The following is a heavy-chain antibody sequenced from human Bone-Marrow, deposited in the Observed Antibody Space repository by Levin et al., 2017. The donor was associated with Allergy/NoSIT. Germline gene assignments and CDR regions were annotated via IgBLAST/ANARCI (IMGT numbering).Heavy chain of an antibody. CDR2: IDPSDSYT. V-gene: IGHV5-10-1*01. Sequence: KVSCKGSGYSFTTYWISWVRQMPGKGLEWMGRIDPSDSYTNYSTSFQGHVTISADKSISTAYLQWSSLKASDTAMYYCARQSGVTTWFDPWGQGTLVSVSS. CDR3: ARQSGVTTWFDP. D-gene: IGHD4-17*01. J-gene: IGHJ5*02. CDR1: GYSFTTYW.